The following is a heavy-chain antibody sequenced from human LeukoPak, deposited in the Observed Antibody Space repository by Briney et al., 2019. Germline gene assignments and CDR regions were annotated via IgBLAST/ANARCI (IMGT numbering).Heavy chain of an antibody. CDR2: IYYSGST. D-gene: IGHD6-13*01. CDR1: GGSISSYY. CDR3: ARTGYSSSWYLRDYWFDP. J-gene: IGHJ5*02. V-gene: IGHV4-59*08. Sequence: SETLSLTCTVSGGSISSYYWSWIRQPPGKGLEWIGYIYYSGSTNYNPSLKSRVTISVDTSKNQFSLKLSSVTAADTAVYYCARTGYSSSWYLRDYWFDPWGQGTLVTVSS.